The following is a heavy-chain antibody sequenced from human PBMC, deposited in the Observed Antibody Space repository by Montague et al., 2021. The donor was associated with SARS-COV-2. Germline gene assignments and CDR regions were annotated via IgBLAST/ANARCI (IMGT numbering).Heavy chain of an antibody. Sequence: SETLSLTCTVSGGSISSYYWSWIRQPPGKGLEWIGYIYYSGSTNCNPSLKSRVTISVDTSKNQFSLKLSSVTAADTAVYYCARAGLGDYDILTGYTVNAFDIWGQGTMVTVSS. D-gene: IGHD3-9*01. J-gene: IGHJ3*02. CDR1: GGSISSYY. CDR3: ARAGLGDYDILTGYTVNAFDI. V-gene: IGHV4-59*01. CDR2: IYYSGST.